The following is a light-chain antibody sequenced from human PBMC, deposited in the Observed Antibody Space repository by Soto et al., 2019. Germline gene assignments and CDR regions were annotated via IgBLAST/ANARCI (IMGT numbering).Light chain of an antibody. Sequence: QSVLTQPPSASGTPGQRVTMSCSGSRPNIGSNTVNWYQQLAGTAPKVLIYSNDQRPSGVPDRFSGSKSGTSASLAISGLQSVDEADYYCAAWDDSLKVVVFGGGTKLTVL. CDR2: SND. J-gene: IGLJ2*01. CDR3: AAWDDSLKVVV. V-gene: IGLV1-44*01. CDR1: RPNIGSNT.